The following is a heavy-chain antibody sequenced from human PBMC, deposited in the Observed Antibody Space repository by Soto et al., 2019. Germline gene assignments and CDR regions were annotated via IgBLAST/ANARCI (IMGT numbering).Heavy chain of an antibody. CDR3: ARGRYYDSSGYKAFDI. J-gene: IGHJ3*02. CDR1: GGTFSSYA. V-gene: IGHV1-69*12. Sequence: QVQLVQSGAEVKKPGSSVKVSCKASGGTFSSYAISWVRQAPGQGLEWMGGIIPIFGTANYAQKFQGRVTITADEXTXXAYMELSSLRSEDTAVYYCARGRYYDSSGYKAFDIWGQGTMVTVSS. D-gene: IGHD3-22*01. CDR2: IIPIFGTA.